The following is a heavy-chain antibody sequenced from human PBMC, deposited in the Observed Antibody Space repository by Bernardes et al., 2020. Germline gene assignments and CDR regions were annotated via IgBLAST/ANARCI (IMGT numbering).Heavy chain of an antibody. CDR3: ARQYGDSTQAFHYFGIDV. CDR2: ISSSSSYI. Sequence: GGSLRLSCAASGFTFSDYSMNWVRQAPGKGLEWVSSISSSSSYIYYADSLKGRFTISRDNAKNSLFLQMNSLRADDTAVYFCARQYGDSTQAFHYFGIDVWGQGTTVTVSS. CDR1: GFTFSDYS. J-gene: IGHJ6*02. V-gene: IGHV3-21*01. D-gene: IGHD4-17*01.